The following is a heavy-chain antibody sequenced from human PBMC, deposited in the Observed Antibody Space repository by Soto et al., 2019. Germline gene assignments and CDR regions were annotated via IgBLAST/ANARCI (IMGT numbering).Heavy chain of an antibody. CDR1: GGTFSSYA. CDR2: IIPIFGTA. Sequence: QVQLVQSGAEVKKPGSSVKVSCKASGGTFSSYAISWVRQAPGQGLEWMGGIIPIFGTANYAQKFQGRVTSTAEESTSTAYMELSSLRSEDTAVYYCARDHAAVAGTSAFDYWGQGTLVTVSS. D-gene: IGHD6-19*01. CDR3: ARDHAAVAGTSAFDY. J-gene: IGHJ4*02. V-gene: IGHV1-69*01.